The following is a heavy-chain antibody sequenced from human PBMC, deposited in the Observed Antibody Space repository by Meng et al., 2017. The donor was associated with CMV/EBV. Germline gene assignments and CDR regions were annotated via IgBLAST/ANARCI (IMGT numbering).Heavy chain of an antibody. V-gene: IGHV1-18*01. Sequence: GGSLRLSCKASGYTFTSYGISWVRQAPGQGLEWMGWISAYNGNTNYAQKLQGRVTMTTDTSTSTAYMELRSLRSDDTAVYYCARGLSGSSDYWGQGTLVTVSS. CDR3: ARGLSGSSDY. CDR2: ISAYNGNT. D-gene: IGHD1-26*01. J-gene: IGHJ4*02. CDR1: GYTFTSYG.